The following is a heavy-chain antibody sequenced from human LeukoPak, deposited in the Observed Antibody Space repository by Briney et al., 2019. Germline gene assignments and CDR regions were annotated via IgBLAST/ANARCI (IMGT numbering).Heavy chain of an antibody. CDR1: GFTFSSYE. CDR2: IDSGSSI. J-gene: IGHJ4*02. Sequence: PGGSLRLSCAASGFTFSSYEMNWVRQAPGKGLEWVSYIDSGSSIYYADSVKGRFTISRDNAKNSLYLQMNSLRAEDTAVYYCARARFGYGTLFDYWGQGTLVTVSS. CDR3: ARARFGYGTLFDY. D-gene: IGHD5-18*01. V-gene: IGHV3-48*03.